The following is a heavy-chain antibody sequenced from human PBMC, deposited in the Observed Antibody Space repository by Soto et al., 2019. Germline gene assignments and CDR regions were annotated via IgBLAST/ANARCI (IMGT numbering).Heavy chain of an antibody. CDR3: AAGEASSRNLAPYYLDF. D-gene: IGHD6-13*01. CDR1: GGSMRNYF. V-gene: IGHV4-59*12. Sequence: AETLSLTCTVSGGSMRNYFWTWIRQPPGKGLEWIGYIHYSGTTSFFPSYNPSLRSRVTISEDTSKNQFSLKLLAVTTADTAVYFCAAGEASSRNLAPYYLDFWGQGTLVTVSS. CDR2: IHYSGTT. J-gene: IGHJ4*02.